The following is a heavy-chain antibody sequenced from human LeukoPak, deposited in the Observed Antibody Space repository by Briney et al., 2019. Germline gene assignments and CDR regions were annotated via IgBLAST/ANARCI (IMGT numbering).Heavy chain of an antibody. CDR2: INPNSGGT. J-gene: IGHJ4*02. Sequence: ASVKVSCKASGYTFTCYYMHWVRQAPGQGLEWMGWINPNSGGTNYAQKFQGRVTMTRDTSISTAYMELSRLRSDDTAVYYCARDHCSSTSCYSVGDDYWGQGTLVTVSS. D-gene: IGHD2-2*02. CDR1: GYTFTCYY. V-gene: IGHV1-2*02. CDR3: ARDHCSSTSCYSVGDDY.